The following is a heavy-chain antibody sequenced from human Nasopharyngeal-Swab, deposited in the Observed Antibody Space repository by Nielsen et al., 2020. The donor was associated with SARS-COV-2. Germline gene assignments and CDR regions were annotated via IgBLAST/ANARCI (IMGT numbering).Heavy chain of an antibody. V-gene: IGHV3-66*01. Sequence: LSLTCAASRFTVSDFYMSWVRQAPGKGLEWVSIIYVGGGTYYADSVKDRFIISRDDSKNTVSLRLNNLRVEDTGVYYCARSVADNDAFDLWGPGTVVSVSS. CDR3: ARSVADNDAFDL. CDR1: RFTVSDFY. CDR2: IYVGGGT. J-gene: IGHJ3*01.